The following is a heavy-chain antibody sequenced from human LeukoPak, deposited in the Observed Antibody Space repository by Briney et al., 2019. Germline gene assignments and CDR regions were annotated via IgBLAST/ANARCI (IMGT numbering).Heavy chain of an antibody. CDR3: ARAARKDIVATIPYYYYYYMDV. Sequence: SVKLSCKASGGTFSSYAISWVRQAPGQGLEWMGGIIPIFGTANYAQKFQGRVTITADESTSTANMELSSLRSEDTAVYYCARAARKDIVATIPYYYYYYMDVWGKGTTVTISS. J-gene: IGHJ6*03. V-gene: IGHV1-69*13. CDR2: IIPIFGTA. CDR1: GGTFSSYA. D-gene: IGHD5-12*01.